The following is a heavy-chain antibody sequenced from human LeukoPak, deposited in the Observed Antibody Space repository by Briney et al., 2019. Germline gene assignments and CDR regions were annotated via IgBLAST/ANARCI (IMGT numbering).Heavy chain of an antibody. CDR1: GFTFDNYA. D-gene: IGHD5-24*01. Sequence: PGGSLRLSCAASGFTFDNYAMNWVRQVPGKGLEWISLISWNSGTIGYADSVKGRFTISRDNAKNSLYLQMNSLRAEDTAVYYCARDIDGYVGGFDYWGQGTLVTVSS. CDR3: ARDIDGYVGGFDY. V-gene: IGHV3-9*01. J-gene: IGHJ4*02. CDR2: ISWNSGTI.